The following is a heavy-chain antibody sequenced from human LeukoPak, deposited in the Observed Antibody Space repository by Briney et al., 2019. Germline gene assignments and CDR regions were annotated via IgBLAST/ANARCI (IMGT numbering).Heavy chain of an antibody. Sequence: SETLSLTCTVSGVSISSYYWSWVRQPPGKGLEWVGFIYYSGSTNYNPSLKSRVTISVDASKNQFSLKLSSVPAADTAVYYCARHYYDSSGYMKFDYWGQGTLVTVSS. CDR2: IYYSGST. J-gene: IGHJ4*02. CDR1: GVSISSYY. D-gene: IGHD3-22*01. CDR3: ARHYYDSSGYMKFDY. V-gene: IGHV4-59*01.